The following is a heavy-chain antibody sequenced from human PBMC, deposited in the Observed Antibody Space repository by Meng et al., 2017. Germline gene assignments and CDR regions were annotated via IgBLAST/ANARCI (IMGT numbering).Heavy chain of an antibody. CDR3: ARDQARRFTMVRGDSDAFDI. CDR2: ISSSGSTI. D-gene: IGHD3-10*01. CDR1: GFTFSSYE. Sequence: GESLKISCAASGFTFSSYEMNWVRQAPGKGLEWVSYISSSGSTIYYADSVNGRFTISRDNAKNSLYLQMNSLRAEDTAVYYCARDQARRFTMVRGDSDAFDIWGQGTMVTVSS. J-gene: IGHJ3*02. V-gene: IGHV3-48*03.